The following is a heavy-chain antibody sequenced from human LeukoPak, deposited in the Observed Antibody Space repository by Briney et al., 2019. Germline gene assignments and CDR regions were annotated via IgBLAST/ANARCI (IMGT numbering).Heavy chain of an antibody. D-gene: IGHD3-16*02. V-gene: IGHV1-18*01. Sequence: VASVKVSCKASGYTFTSYGISWVRQAPGQGLEWMGWISAYNGNTNYAQKLQGRVTMTTDTSTSTAYMELRSLRSDDTAVYYCARGPLHYVWGSYRSMLEYWGQGTLVTVSS. CDR2: ISAYNGNT. J-gene: IGHJ4*02. CDR1: GYTFTSYG. CDR3: ARGPLHYVWGSYRSMLEY.